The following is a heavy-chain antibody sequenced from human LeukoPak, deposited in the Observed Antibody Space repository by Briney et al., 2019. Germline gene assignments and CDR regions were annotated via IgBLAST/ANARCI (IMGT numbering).Heavy chain of an antibody. D-gene: IGHD5-18*01. Sequence: PETLSLTCTVSGGSISSSGYYCGWIRHPPGKRLGWIGSIYYSGNTYYNPSLKRRVTISIDTSKNQFSLKPSSMTAADTAVYYCAIQTWIQLWFLDYWGQGTLVTVSS. CDR1: GGSISSSGYY. J-gene: IGHJ4*02. CDR3: AIQTWIQLWFLDY. CDR2: IYYSGNT. V-gene: IGHV4-39*01.